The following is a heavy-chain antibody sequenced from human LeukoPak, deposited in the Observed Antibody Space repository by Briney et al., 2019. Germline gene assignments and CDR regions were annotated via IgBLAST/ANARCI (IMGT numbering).Heavy chain of an antibody. Sequence: SETLSLTCTVSGGSISSYYWSWIRQPAGKGLEWIGRIYTSGSTNYNPSLKSRVTMSVDTSKNQFSLKLSSVTAADTAVYYCARDVGRYNWKDVDAFDIWGQGTMVIVSS. V-gene: IGHV4-4*07. J-gene: IGHJ3*02. D-gene: IGHD1-1*01. CDR2: IYTSGST. CDR3: ARDVGRYNWKDVDAFDI. CDR1: GGSISSYY.